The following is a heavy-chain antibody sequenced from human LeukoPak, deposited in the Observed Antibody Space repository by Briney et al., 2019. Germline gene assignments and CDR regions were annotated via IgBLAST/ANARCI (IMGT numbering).Heavy chain of an antibody. CDR3: ARQAPSTVNSFDY. V-gene: IGHV4-31*03. CDR2: IYYSGST. Sequence: PSQTLSLTCTVSGGSISSGGYYWSWIRQHPGKGLEWIGYIYYSGSTYYNPSLKSRVTISVDTSKNQFSLKLSSVTAADTAVYYCARQAPSTVNSFDYWGQGTLVTVSS. CDR1: GGSISSGGYY. J-gene: IGHJ4*02. D-gene: IGHD4-17*01.